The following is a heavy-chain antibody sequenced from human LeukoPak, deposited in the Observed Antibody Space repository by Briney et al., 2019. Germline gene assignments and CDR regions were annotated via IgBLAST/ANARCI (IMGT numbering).Heavy chain of an antibody. CDR2: INHSGST. Sequence: PSETLSLTCAVYGGSFSGYYWSWIRQPPGKGPEWIGEINHSGSTNYNPSLKSRVTISVDTSKNQFSLKLSSVTAADTAVYYCAGSSGDARYNWFDPWGQGTLVTVSS. V-gene: IGHV4-34*01. D-gene: IGHD5/OR15-5a*01. CDR1: GGSFSGYY. CDR3: AGSSGDARYNWFDP. J-gene: IGHJ5*02.